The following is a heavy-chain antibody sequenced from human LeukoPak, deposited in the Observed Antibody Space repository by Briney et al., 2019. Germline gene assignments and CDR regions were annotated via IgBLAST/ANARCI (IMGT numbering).Heavy chain of an antibody. CDR2: ISYDGSNK. V-gene: IGHV3-30*04. J-gene: IGHJ4*02. CDR1: GFTFSSYA. CDR3: AREPFRLGGTSGYFDY. Sequence: PGGSLRLSCAASGFTFSSYAMHWVRQAPGKGLEWVAVISYDGSNKYYADSVKGRFTISRDNSKNTLYLQMNSLRAEDTAVYYCAREPFRLGGTSGYFDYWGQGTLVTVSS. D-gene: IGHD3-16*01.